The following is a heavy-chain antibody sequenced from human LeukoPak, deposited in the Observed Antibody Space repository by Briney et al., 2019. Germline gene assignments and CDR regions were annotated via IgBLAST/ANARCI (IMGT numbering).Heavy chain of an antibody. D-gene: IGHD3-10*01. V-gene: IGHV3-53*01. CDR3: ASGSGSYRTPYYYMDV. CDR1: GFTVSSNY. Sequence: PGGSLRLSCVASGFTVSSNYVSWVRQAPGKGLEWVSVIYSGGSTYYADSVKGRFTISRDNSKNTLYLQMNSLRAEDTAVYYYASGSGSYRTPYYYMDVWGTGTTVTVSS. J-gene: IGHJ6*03. CDR2: IYSGGST.